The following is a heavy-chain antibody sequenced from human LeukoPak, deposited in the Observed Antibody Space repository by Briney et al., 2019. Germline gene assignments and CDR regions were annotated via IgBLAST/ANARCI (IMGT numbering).Heavy chain of an antibody. CDR2: ISYDGSNK. CDR3: AKDPGRVGASPFDY. V-gene: IGHV3-30*18. D-gene: IGHD1-26*01. J-gene: IGHJ4*02. Sequence: AGGSLRLSCAASGFSFSSYAIHWVRQAPGKGLEWVAGISYDGSNKYYADSVKGRFTISRDNSKNTLHLQMDSLRAEDSAVYYCAKDPGRVGASPFDYWGQGTLVTVAS. CDR1: GFSFSSYA.